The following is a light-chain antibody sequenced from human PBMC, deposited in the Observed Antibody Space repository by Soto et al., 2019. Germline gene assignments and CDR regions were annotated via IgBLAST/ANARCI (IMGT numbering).Light chain of an antibody. V-gene: IGKV1-5*03. CDR3: QQYNSYRRT. J-gene: IGKJ1*01. CDR1: QSISSW. Sequence: AQSPGTLSLSPGERATLSCRASQSISSWLAWYQQKPGKAPKLLIYKASNLESGVPSRFSGSGSGTEFTLTISSLQPDDFATYYCQQYNSYRRTFGQWTKVEIK. CDR2: KAS.